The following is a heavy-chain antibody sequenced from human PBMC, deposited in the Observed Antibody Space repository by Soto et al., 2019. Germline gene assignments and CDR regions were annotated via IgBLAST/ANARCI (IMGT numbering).Heavy chain of an antibody. D-gene: IGHD5-12*01. CDR3: ARDSLALFDS. V-gene: IGHV4-61*01. J-gene: IGHJ4*02. Sequence: XTLSLPCAVSDGSFCSGSYYWTWIRQPPGKGLEWIGYIYSSGSTLYNPYLKSRVIISVDTSMNQFSLQLSSVTAADTAVYYCARDSLALFDSWAQGTLVTVSS. CDR1: DGSFCSGSYY. CDR2: IYSSGST.